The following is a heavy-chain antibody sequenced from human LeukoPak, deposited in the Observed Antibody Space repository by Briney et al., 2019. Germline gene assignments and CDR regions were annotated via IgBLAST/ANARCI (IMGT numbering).Heavy chain of an antibody. Sequence: GGSLRLSCAASGLTFSSYGMHWVRQAPGKGLEWVAVISYDGSNKYYADSVKGRFTISRDNSKNTLYLQMNRLRAEATAVYYCAKDSIMVYASYFDYWGQGTLVTVSS. V-gene: IGHV3-30*18. D-gene: IGHD2-8*01. CDR2: ISYDGSNK. J-gene: IGHJ4*02. CDR3: AKDSIMVYASYFDY. CDR1: GLTFSSYG.